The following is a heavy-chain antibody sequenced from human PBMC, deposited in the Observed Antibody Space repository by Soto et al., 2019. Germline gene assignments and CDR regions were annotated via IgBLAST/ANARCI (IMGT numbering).Heavy chain of an antibody. CDR2: IWYDGSNK. D-gene: IGHD3-22*01. CDR3: ARVGYYYDSSGYYYLDY. V-gene: IGHV3-33*01. J-gene: IGHJ4*02. Sequence: PGGSLRLSCAASGFTFSSYGMHWVRQAPGKGLEWVAVIWYDGSNKYYADSVKGRFTISRDNSKNTLYLQMNSLRAEDTAVYYCARVGYYYDSSGYYYLDYWGQGTLVTVSS. CDR1: GFTFSSYG.